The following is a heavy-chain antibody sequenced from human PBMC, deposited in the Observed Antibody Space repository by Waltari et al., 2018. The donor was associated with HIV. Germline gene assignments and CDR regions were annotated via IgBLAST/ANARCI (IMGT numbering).Heavy chain of an antibody. Sequence: QEQLVESGGGVVQPGRYLRLSCAASGITFSSYGMQWVRQAPGKGLEWFAVIWYDGGNEYYADSVKGRFTISRDNSKNPLYLQMNSLRAEDTAVYYCARDPWDIAADLYYYYGMDVWGQGTTVTVSS. V-gene: IGHV3-33*01. J-gene: IGHJ6*02. CDR2: IWYDGGNE. CDR1: GITFSSYG. D-gene: IGHD6-13*01. CDR3: ARDPWDIAADLYYYYGMDV.